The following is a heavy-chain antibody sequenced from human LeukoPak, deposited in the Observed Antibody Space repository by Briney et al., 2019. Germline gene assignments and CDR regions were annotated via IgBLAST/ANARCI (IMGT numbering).Heavy chain of an antibody. Sequence: SETLSLTCAVSGAFISSGGYSWSWIRQPPGKGLEWIGYIYYSGSTYYNPSLKSRVTISVDTSKNQFSLKLSSVTAADTAVYYCARDPLGESDYWGQGTLVTVSS. CDR1: GAFISSGGYS. V-gene: IGHV4-30-4*07. CDR2: IYYSGST. J-gene: IGHJ4*02. D-gene: IGHD3-10*01. CDR3: ARDPLGESDY.